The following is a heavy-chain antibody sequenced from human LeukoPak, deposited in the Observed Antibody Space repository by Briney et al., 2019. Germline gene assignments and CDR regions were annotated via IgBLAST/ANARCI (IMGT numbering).Heavy chain of an antibody. J-gene: IGHJ6*02. D-gene: IGHD3-9*01. V-gene: IGHV3-7*01. CDR3: ARDARHPMLRYFDWFQLYGMDV. Sequence: GGSLRLSCAASGFTFSSYWMSWVRQAPGKGLEWVANIKQDGSEKYYVDSVKGRFTISRDNAKNSLYLQMNSLRAEDTAVYYCARDARHPMLRYFDWFQLYGMDVWGQGTTVTVSS. CDR2: IKQDGSEK. CDR1: GFTFSSYW.